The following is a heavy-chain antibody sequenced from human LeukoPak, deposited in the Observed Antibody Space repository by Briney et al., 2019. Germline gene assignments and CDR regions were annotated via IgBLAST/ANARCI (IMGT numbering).Heavy chain of an antibody. CDR3: ARERPTGTQRGYFDL. CDR1: GGSISSYC. J-gene: IGHJ2*01. CDR2: IFTSGRT. D-gene: IGHD1-1*01. Sequence: SETLSLTCTVSGGSISSYCWSWVRQSPGKGLEWIGYIFTSGRTDYNPSLKSRVTMSVDTSKNQLSMELRFLTAADTAVYYCARERPTGTQRGYFDLWGRGTLVTVSS. V-gene: IGHV4-4*09.